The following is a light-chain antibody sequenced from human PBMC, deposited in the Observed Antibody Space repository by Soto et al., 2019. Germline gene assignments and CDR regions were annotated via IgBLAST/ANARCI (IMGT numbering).Light chain of an antibody. Sequence: QSALTQPAPVSGSPGQSITISCTGTSSDVGSYNRVSWYQQPPGTAPKLIIYDVSNRPSGVSIRFSGSKSGNTASLTISGLQAEDEADYFCNSYTTSSTYVFGTGTKVTVL. J-gene: IGLJ1*01. CDR1: SSDVGSYNR. V-gene: IGLV2-14*01. CDR3: NSYTTSSTYV. CDR2: DVS.